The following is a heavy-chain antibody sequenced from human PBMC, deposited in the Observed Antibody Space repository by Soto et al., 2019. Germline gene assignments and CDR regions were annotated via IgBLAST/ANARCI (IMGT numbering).Heavy chain of an antibody. Sequence: QVQLQQWGAGLLKPSETLSLTCAVYGGSFSGYYWTWIRQPPGTGLEWIGEINHSGSTNYNPSLKSRVTISVGTSKHQFSLKLTSVTAADTAVYYWARDKITGLFDYWGQGTLVTVSS. V-gene: IGHV4-34*01. CDR3: ARDKITGLFDY. D-gene: IGHD2-8*02. CDR2: INHSGST. J-gene: IGHJ4*02. CDR1: GGSFSGYY.